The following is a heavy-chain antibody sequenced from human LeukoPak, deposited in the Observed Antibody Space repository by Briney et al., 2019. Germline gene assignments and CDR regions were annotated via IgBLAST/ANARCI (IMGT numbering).Heavy chain of an antibody. CDR1: GFTFSSYW. D-gene: IGHD1-7*01. V-gene: IGHV3-74*01. CDR3: ARDRAESNWTYHTLFDY. CDR2: INTDESST. Sequence: GGSLRLSCAASGFTFSSYWMHWVRQAPGKGLVWVSRINTDESSTTYADSVKGRFTISRDNAKNTLYLQMNSLRAEDTAVYYCARDRAESNWTYHTLFDYWGQGTPVTVSS. J-gene: IGHJ4*02.